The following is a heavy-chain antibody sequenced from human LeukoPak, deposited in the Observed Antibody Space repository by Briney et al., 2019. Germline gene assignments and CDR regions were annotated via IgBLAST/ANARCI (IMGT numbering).Heavy chain of an antibody. CDR1: GYTFTNYY. CDR3: ARSGRGTYYYFDL. D-gene: IGHD1-26*01. Sequence: ASVKVSCKASGYTFTNYYIHWVRQAPGQGLECMGIINPSGGSTSYAQKFQGRVTMTRDMSTSTAYMELRSLRSDDTAMYYCARSGRGTYYYFDLWGQGTLVTVSS. CDR2: INPSGGST. J-gene: IGHJ4*02. V-gene: IGHV1-46*01.